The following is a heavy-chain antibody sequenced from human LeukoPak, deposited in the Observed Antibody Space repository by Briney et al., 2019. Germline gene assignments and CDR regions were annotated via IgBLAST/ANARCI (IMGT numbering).Heavy chain of an antibody. CDR1: GGSISSGDYY. CDR3: AGVPMVRGVTTSDY. J-gene: IGHJ4*02. V-gene: IGHV4-61*08. D-gene: IGHD3-10*01. Sequence: SQTLSLTCTVSGGSISSGDYYWSWIRQPPGKGLEWIGYIYYSGSTNYNPSLKSRVTISVDTSKNQFSLKLSSVTAADTAVYYCAGVPMVRGVTTSDYWGQGTLVTVSS. CDR2: IYYSGST.